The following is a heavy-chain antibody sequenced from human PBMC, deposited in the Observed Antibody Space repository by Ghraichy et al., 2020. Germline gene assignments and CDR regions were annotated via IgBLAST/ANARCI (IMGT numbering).Heavy chain of an antibody. CDR3: ARGLNSGHYYYYYYMDV. CDR2: IYYNGNT. Sequence: SQTLSITCTVSGGSISSYYWNWIRQPPGRGLEWIGYIYYNGNTNYNPSLKSRVTISNDTSNNQFSLRLSSVTAADTAVYYCARGLNSGHYYYYYYMDVWGKGTTVTVSS. J-gene: IGHJ6*03. D-gene: IGHD1-26*01. V-gene: IGHV4-59*01. CDR1: GGSISSYY.